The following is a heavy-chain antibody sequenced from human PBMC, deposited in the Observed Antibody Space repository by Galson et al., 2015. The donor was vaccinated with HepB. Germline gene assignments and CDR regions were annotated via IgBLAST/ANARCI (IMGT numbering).Heavy chain of an antibody. CDR2: IIPIFGTA. V-gene: IGHV1-69*13. CDR1: GGTFSSYA. D-gene: IGHD4-23*01. J-gene: IGHJ4*02. CDR3: ASDGGNSALVPFD. Sequence: SVKVSCKASGGTFSSYAISWVRQAPGQGLEWMGGIIPIFGTANYAQKFQGRVTITADESTSTAYMELSSLRSEDTAVYYCASDGGNSALVPFDWGQGTLVTVSS.